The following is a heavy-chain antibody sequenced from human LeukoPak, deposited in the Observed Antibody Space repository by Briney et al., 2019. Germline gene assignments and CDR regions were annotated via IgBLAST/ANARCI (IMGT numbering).Heavy chain of an antibody. CDR1: GFTFSSYA. CDR2: ISYDGSNK. D-gene: IGHD6-19*01. J-gene: IGHJ1*01. Sequence: PGRSLRLSCAASGFTFSSYAMHWVRQAPGKGLECVAVISYDGSNKYYADSVKGRFTISRDNSKNTLYLQMNSLRAEDTAVYYCARDLSYSSGPGQHWGQGTLVTVPS. V-gene: IGHV3-30-3*01. CDR3: ARDLSYSSGPGQH.